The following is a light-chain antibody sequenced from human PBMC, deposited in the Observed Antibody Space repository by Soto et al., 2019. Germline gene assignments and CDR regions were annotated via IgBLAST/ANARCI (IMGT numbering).Light chain of an antibody. CDR1: QTLLHSNGYNY. CDR3: MQSLQTPWT. V-gene: IGKV2-28*01. Sequence: DLVMTQSPLSLPVTPGEPASISCRSSQTLLHSNGYNYLDWYLQKPGQSPQLLISLGSDRASGVPDRFSGSGSGTDFTLKISRVEAEDVGVYYCMQSLQTPWTFGQGTNVGIK. CDR2: LGS. J-gene: IGKJ1*01.